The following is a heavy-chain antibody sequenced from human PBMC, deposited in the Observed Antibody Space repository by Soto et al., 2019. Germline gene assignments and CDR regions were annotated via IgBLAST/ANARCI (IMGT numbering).Heavy chain of an antibody. CDR3: ARSHRSSSFDY. CDR1: GGSFSGYY. D-gene: IGHD6-13*01. CDR2: INHSGST. Sequence: QVQLQQWGTGLLRPSETLSLTCAVYGGSFSGYYGSWIRQLPGKGLEWIGEINHSGSTIYNPSLKSRVTISGDTAKNHFSLKLSSVTAADTAVYDCARSHRSSSFDYWGQGTLVTVSS. J-gene: IGHJ4*02. V-gene: IGHV4-34*01.